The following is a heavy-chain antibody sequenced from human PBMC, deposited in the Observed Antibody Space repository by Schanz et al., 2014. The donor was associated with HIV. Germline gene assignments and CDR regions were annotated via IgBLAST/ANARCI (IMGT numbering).Heavy chain of an antibody. CDR1: GFTFSDYY. CDR2: FSGGGTTI. V-gene: IGHV3-11*01. CDR3: ARVDRGEFSFYPIDY. Sequence: VQLVESGGGLVQPGGSLRLSCAASGFTFSDYYMNWIRQAPGKGLECISYFSGGGTTIYYADSVKGRFTISRDNAKNSLYLQMSSLRAEDTAVYYCARVDRGEFSFYPIDYWGQGTLVTVST. J-gene: IGHJ4*02. D-gene: IGHD3-16*01.